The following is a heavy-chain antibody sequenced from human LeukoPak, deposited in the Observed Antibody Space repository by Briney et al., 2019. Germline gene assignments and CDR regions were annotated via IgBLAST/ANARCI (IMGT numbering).Heavy chain of an antibody. J-gene: IGHJ5*02. CDR3: ARRSSGSWFDP. V-gene: IGHV4-34*01. CDR2: INHSGST. D-gene: IGHD1-26*01. CDR1: GGSFSGYY. Sequence: SETLSLTCAVYGGSFSGYYWSWIRQPPGKGLEWIGEINHSGSTNYNPSLKSRVTISVDTSKNQFSLKLSSVTAADTAVYYCARRSSGSWFDPWGQGTLVTVSS.